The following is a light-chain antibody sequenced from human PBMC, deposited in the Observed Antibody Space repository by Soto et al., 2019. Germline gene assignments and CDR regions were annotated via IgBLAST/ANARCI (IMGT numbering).Light chain of an antibody. CDR3: QHYGNSLSIT. Sequence: EIVLTQSPGTLSLSPGERATLSCRASQSVSSNYLAWYQQTPGQAPRLLIYGASSRATGIPDRFSGSGSGTDFTLTISRLEPDDSAVYFCQHYGNSLSITFGQGTRLEIK. V-gene: IGKV3-20*01. CDR2: GAS. J-gene: IGKJ5*01. CDR1: QSVSSNY.